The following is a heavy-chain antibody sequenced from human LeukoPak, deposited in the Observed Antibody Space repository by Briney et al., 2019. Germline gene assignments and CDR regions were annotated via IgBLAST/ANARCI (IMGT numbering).Heavy chain of an antibody. CDR1: GYTFTSYD. CDR2: MNPDSGNT. D-gene: IGHD2-2*01. J-gene: IGHJ5*02. CDR3: AREGEVVPAAIRFDP. V-gene: IGHV1-8*01. Sequence: ASVKVSCKASGYTFTSYDINWVRQATGQGLEWMGWMNPDSGNTGYAQKFQGRVTMTRNTSISTAYMELSSLRSEDTAVYYCAREGEVVPAAIRFDPWGQGTLVTVSS.